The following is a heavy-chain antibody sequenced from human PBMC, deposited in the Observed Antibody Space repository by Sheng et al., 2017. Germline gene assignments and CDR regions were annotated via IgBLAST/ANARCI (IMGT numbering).Heavy chain of an antibody. D-gene: IGHD2-8*01. J-gene: IGHJ5*02. CDR3: ARDIANGKFDP. CDR2: IIPIFGTA. CDR1: GGTFSSNG. Sequence: QVQLVQSGAEVKKPGSSVKVSCRASGGTFSSNGISWVRQAPGQGLEWMGGIIPIFGTANYAQKFQGRVTNTADESTSTAYMEMRSLRSEDTAIYYCARDIANGKFDPWGQGTQVIVSS. V-gene: IGHV1-69*13.